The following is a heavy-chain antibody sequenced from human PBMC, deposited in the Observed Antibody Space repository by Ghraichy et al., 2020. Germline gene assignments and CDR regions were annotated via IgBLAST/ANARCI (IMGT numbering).Heavy chain of an antibody. CDR1: GYTFTRYY. Sequence: ASVKVSCKASGYTFTRYYMHWVRQAPGQGLEWMGWINPNSGGTNYAQKFQGRVTMTRDTSISTAYMELSRLGSDDTAVYYCARENGYDSDFDYWGQGTLVTVSS. CDR3: ARENGYDSDFDY. J-gene: IGHJ4*02. V-gene: IGHV1-2*02. CDR2: INPNSGGT. D-gene: IGHD5-12*01.